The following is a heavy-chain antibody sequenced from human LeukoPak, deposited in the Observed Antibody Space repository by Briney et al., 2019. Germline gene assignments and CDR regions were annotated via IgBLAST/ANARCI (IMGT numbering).Heavy chain of an antibody. CDR3: ARDSVADRYYYYYYMDV. CDR1: GFTFSTYT. Sequence: GGSLRLSCAASGFTFSTYTMNWVRQAPGKGLEWVSGINWNGGSTGYADSVKGRFTISRDNAKNSLYLQMNSLRAEDTASYYCARDSVADRYYYYYYMDVWGKGTTVTVSS. J-gene: IGHJ6*03. CDR2: INWNGGST. V-gene: IGHV3-20*04. D-gene: IGHD6-19*01.